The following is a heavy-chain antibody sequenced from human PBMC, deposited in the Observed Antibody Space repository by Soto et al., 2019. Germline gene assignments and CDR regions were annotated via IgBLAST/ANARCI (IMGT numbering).Heavy chain of an antibody. J-gene: IGHJ3*02. CDR1: EGNFINAG. Sequence: VPRAAVEGNFINAGMPGILKKKGKGLEWVGRIKSKSDGGTIDYAAPVKGRFTISRDDSKNTLYLQMNSLKTEGTAVYYCTTGPNLRPLAAFDIWGQGTVVTVSS. CDR2: IKSKSDGGTI. CDR3: TTGPNLRPLAAFDI. V-gene: IGHV3-15*01.